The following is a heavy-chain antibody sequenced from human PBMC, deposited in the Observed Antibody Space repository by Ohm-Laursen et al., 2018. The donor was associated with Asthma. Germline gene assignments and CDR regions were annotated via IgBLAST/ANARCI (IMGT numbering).Heavy chain of an antibody. J-gene: IGHJ4*02. CDR2: IIPIFGTA. D-gene: IGHD1-26*01. CDR3: ATGDSGGSYNRRSVYDY. Sequence: VKISCKASGGTFSSYAITWVRQAPGQGLEWMGGIIPIFGTANYAQKFQGRVTITADESTSTAYMELSSLRSEDTAVYYCATGDSGGSYNRRSVYDYWGQGTLVTVSS. V-gene: IGHV1-69*13. CDR1: GGTFSSYA.